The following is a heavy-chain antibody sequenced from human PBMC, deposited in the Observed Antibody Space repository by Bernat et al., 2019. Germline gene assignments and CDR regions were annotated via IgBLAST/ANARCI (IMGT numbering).Heavy chain of an antibody. CDR1: GGTFSSYA. CDR2: IIPIFGTA. Sequence: QVQLVQSGAEVKKPGSSVKVSCKASGGTFSSYAISWVRQAPGQGLEWMGGIIPIFGTANYAQKFQGRVTITADESTSTAYMELSSLRSEDTAVYYCARTTFSSSWALYLTYFDYWGQGTLVTVSS. J-gene: IGHJ4*02. D-gene: IGHD6-13*01. V-gene: IGHV1-69*01. CDR3: ARTTFSSSWALYLTYFDY.